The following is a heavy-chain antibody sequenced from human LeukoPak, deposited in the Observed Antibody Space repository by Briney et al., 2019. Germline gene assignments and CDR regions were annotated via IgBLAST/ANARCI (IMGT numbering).Heavy chain of an antibody. Sequence: GRSLRLSCAASGFTFSSYAMHWVRQAPGKGLEWVAVISYDGSNKYYADSVKGRFTISRDNSKNTLYPQMNSLRAEDTAVYYCARDPDYSKDYYYYGMDVWGQGTTVTVSS. CDR1: GFTFSSYA. J-gene: IGHJ6*02. CDR2: ISYDGSNK. V-gene: IGHV3-30-3*01. D-gene: IGHD4-11*01. CDR3: ARDPDYSKDYYYYGMDV.